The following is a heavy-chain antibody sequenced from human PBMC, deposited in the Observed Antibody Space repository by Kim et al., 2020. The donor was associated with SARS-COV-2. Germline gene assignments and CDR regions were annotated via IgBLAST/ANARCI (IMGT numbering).Heavy chain of an antibody. CDR2: IYYSGST. D-gene: IGHD5-18*01. V-gene: IGHV4-59*01. CDR1: GGSISSYY. Sequence: SETLPLTCTVSGGSISSYYWSWIRQPPGKGLEWIGYIYYSGSTNYNPSLKSRVTISVDTSKNQFSLKLSSVTAADTAVYYCARVPNVDTAMVGYYGMDVWGQGTTVTVSS. J-gene: IGHJ6*02. CDR3: ARVPNVDTAMVGYYGMDV.